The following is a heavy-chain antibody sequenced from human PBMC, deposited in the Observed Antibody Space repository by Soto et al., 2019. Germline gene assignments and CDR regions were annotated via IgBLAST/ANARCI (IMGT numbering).Heavy chain of an antibody. CDR3: ARETAQGEGMGMDV. Sequence: SLSLTCPVSGGSISSGDYYWSWIREPPGKGLEWIGYIYYSGSTYYNPSLKSRVTISVDTSKNQFSLKLSSVTAADTAVYYCARETAQGEGMGMDVWGQGTKVTVYS. J-gene: IGHJ6*02. CDR2: IYYSGST. V-gene: IGHV4-30-4*01. D-gene: IGHD3-16*01. CDR1: GGSISSGDYY.